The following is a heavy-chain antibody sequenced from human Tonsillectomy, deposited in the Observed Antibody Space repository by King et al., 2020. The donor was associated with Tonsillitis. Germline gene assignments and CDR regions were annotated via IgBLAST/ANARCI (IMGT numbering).Heavy chain of an antibody. D-gene: IGHD3-3*01. CDR3: ARGPVLRFYPLGAWFDP. J-gene: IGHJ5*02. Sequence: VQLVQSGAEVKKPGASVKVSCKASGYTFTNYYIHWVRQAPGQGLEWMGIINPSGGSSNYAQKFQGRVTMTRDTSTSTVYMELSSLKSEDTAVYYCARGPVLRFYPLGAWFDPWGQGTLVTVSS. V-gene: IGHV1-46*01. CDR2: INPSGGSS. CDR1: GYTFTNYY.